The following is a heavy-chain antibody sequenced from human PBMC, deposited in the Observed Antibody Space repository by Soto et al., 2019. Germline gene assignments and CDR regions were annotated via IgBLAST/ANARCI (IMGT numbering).Heavy chain of an antibody. CDR2: VSGTGGST. Sequence: EVHLLASGGGLVQPGGSVRLSCAASGFSFSSYAMSWVRQAPGKGLEWVSSVSGTGGSTYYADSVKGRFTISRDNSKNTLYLQMNSLRAEDTAVYYCAKDSTRSFIVATNADFGSWGQGTLVTVSS. D-gene: IGHD5-12*01. J-gene: IGHJ4*02. V-gene: IGHV3-23*01. CDR3: AKDSTRSFIVATNADFGS. CDR1: GFSFSSYA.